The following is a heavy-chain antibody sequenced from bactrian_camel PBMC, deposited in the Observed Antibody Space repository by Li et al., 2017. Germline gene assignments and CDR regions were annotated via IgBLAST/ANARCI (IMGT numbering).Heavy chain of an antibody. CDR3: AANRILRLGSWQDWRLYTY. J-gene: IGHJ4*01. Sequence: HVQLVESGGGSVQAGGSLRLSCTASEYISAIGWFRQASGKEREGVASMGIARGLAYYDESVKGRFTISRDNAKSTVYLQMDNLEPEDTAMYYCAANRILRLGSWQDWRLYTYWGQGTQVTVS. V-gene: IGHV3S63*01. CDR2: MGIARGLA. CDR1: EYISA. D-gene: IGHD1*01.